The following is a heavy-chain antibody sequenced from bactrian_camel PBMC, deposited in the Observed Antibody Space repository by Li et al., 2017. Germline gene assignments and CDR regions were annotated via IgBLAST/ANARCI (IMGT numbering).Heavy chain of an antibody. CDR2: VEADGTA. Sequence: QLVESGGGLVQPGGSLRLSCAASGFSFRTYSMSWFRQAPGKEREGVAVVEADGTAYHADSVKGRFTVSKDKATLHLRMNSLKVEDTAMYYCAADQSTPGICGRGYAYWGQGTQVTVS. CDR1: GFSFRTYS. CDR3: AADQSTPGICGRGYAY. D-gene: IGHD7*01. J-gene: IGHJ4*01. V-gene: IGHV3S30*01.